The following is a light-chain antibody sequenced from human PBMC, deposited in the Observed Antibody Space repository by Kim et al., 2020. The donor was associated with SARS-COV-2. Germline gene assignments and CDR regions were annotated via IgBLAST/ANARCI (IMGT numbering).Light chain of an antibody. V-gene: IGLV3-1*01. Sequence: SVSPGQAASITCSGDRVGNKYVCWYQKKSGQSLVVVMYQDERRPSGIPERFSGSNSGNTATLTISGTQAMDEADYYCQVWESTTTVFGGGTQLTVL. J-gene: IGLJ2*01. CDR2: QDE. CDR1: RVGNKY. CDR3: QVWESTTTV.